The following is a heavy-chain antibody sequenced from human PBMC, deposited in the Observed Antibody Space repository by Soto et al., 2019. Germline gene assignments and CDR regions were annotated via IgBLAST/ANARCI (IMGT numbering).Heavy chain of an antibody. CDR1: GYTFTSYG. D-gene: IGHD6-19*01. J-gene: IGHJ6*02. V-gene: IGHV1-18*01. CDR2: ISAYNGNT. Sequence: GASVKVSCKASGYTFTSYGISWVRQAPGQGLEWMGWISAYNGNTNYAQKLQGRVTMTTDTSTSTAYMELRSLRSDDTAVYYCARDTSSGGAEYYYGMDVWGQGTTVTVSS. CDR3: ARDTSSGGAEYYYGMDV.